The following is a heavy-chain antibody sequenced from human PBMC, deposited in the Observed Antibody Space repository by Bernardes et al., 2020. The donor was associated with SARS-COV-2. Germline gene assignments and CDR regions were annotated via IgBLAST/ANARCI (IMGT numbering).Heavy chain of an antibody. Sequence: SETLSLTCTISGGSINNYYWSWIRQSPGRGLEWIGYIYYIGTTKYNPSLESRVTMTLDTSKNQFSLHLTSLSAADTAVYYCARHVWLGHFDSWSQGTLVTVSS. CDR2: IYYIGTT. J-gene: IGHJ4*02. D-gene: IGHD3-16*01. CDR1: GGSINNYY. V-gene: IGHV4-59*08. CDR3: ARHVWLGHFDS.